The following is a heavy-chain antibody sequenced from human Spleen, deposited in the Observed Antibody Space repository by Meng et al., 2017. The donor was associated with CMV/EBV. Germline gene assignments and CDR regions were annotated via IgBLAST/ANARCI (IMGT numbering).Heavy chain of an antibody. J-gene: IGHJ4*02. Sequence: GESLKISCAASGFTFSSYWMSWVRQAPGKGLEWVANIKQDGSEKYYVDSVKGRFTISRDNAKNSLYLQMNSLRAEDTAVYYCAVRHPNYDYWNGPDYWGQGTLVTVSS. V-gene: IGHV3-7*01. CDR1: GFTFSSYW. CDR3: AVRHPNYDYWNGPDY. CDR2: IKQDGSEK. D-gene: IGHD3-3*01.